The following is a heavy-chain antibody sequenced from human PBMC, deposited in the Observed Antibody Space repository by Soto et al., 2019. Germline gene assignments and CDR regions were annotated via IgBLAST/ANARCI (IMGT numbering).Heavy chain of an antibody. V-gene: IGHV1-8*02. Sequence: GASVKVSCKASGGTFSSYAISWVRQASGQGLEWMGWMNPNSGNTGYAQKFQGRVTMTRNTSISTAYMELSSLRSEDTAVYYCASFYASPKDYYYYYGMDVWGQGTTVTVSS. CDR3: ASFYASPKDYYYYYGMDV. CDR2: MNPNSGNT. J-gene: IGHJ6*02. D-gene: IGHD2-2*01. CDR1: GGTFSSYA.